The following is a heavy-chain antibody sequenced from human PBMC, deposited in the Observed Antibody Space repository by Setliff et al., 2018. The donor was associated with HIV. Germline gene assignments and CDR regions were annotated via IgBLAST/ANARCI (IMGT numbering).Heavy chain of an antibody. V-gene: IGHV1-24*01. CDR2: FDPEDGET. J-gene: IGHJ5*02. CDR1: GYTLTELS. D-gene: IGHD3-22*01. Sequence: RASVKVSCKISGYTLTELSIHWVRQAPGKGLEWMANFDPEDGETFYAQKFQGRLTMTEDTSTDTAYMELSSLRSEDTAVYYCGRDRTPYYYDSSGFNWFDPWGQGTLVTVSS. CDR3: GRDRTPYYYDSSGFNWFDP.